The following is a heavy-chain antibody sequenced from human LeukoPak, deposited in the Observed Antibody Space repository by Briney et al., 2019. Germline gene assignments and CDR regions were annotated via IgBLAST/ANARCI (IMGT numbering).Heavy chain of an antibody. Sequence: GGSLRLSCAASGFTFSLYPMTWVRQAPGKGLEWVASITSRALHIYHADSVKGRFTISRDDAKNSLYLQLNSLRAEDTALHYCARDAGGLELPWFDPWGQGTLVIVSS. CDR2: ITSRALHI. CDR1: GFTFSLYP. J-gene: IGHJ5*02. V-gene: IGHV3-21*04. D-gene: IGHD1-7*01. CDR3: ARDAGGLELPWFDP.